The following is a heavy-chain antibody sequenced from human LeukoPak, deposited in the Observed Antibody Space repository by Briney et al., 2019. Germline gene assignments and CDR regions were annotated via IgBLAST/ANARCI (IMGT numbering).Heavy chain of an antibody. CDR1: GFTFSSYS. CDR2: IGSSSSYI. J-gene: IGHJ3*02. D-gene: IGHD1-7*01. CDR3: AREGGNWNYGEAFDI. Sequence: GGSLRLSCAASGFTFSSYSMNWVRQAPGKGLEWVSSIGSSSSYIYYADSVKGRFTISRDNAKNSLYLQMNSLRAEDTAVYYCAREGGNWNYGEAFDIWGQGTMVTVSS. V-gene: IGHV3-21*01.